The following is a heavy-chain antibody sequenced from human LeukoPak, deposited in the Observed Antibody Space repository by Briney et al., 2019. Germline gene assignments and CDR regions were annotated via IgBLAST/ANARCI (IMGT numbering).Heavy chain of an antibody. J-gene: IGHJ4*02. D-gene: IGHD1-26*01. CDR3: ASLSGTDYQYDY. CDR1: GFTFSSYW. V-gene: IGHV3-7*01. CDR2: IKQDGSEK. Sequence: PGGSLRLSRAASGFTFSSYWMSWVRQAPGKGLEWVANIKQDGSEKYYVDSVKGRFTISRDNAKNSLYLQMNSLRAEDTAVYYCASLSGTDYQYDYWGQGTLVTVSS.